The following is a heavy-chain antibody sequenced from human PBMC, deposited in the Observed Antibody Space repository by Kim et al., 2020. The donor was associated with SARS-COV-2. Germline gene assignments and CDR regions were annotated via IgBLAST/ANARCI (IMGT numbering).Heavy chain of an antibody. CDR3: VKDIAVADFYYVDY. J-gene: IGHJ4*02. CDR1: GFIFDDYA. CDR2: ISWNSGKI. V-gene: IGHV3-9*01. D-gene: IGHD6-19*01. Sequence: GGSLRLSCAASGFIFDDYAMHWVRQAPGKGLEWVSGISWNSGKIAYVDSVKGRFSISRDNAKNSLYLQMNSLRADDTAVYYCVKDIAVADFYYVDYWGQGTLVTVSS.